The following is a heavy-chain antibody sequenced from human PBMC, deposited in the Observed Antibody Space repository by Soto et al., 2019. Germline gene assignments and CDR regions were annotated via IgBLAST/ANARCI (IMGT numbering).Heavy chain of an antibody. D-gene: IGHD3-3*01. CDR1: EGTFSSYA. CDR3: ASWPQSRRYYDFPNWFDP. V-gene: IGHV1-69*13. CDR2: IIPIFGTA. Sequence: GASVKVSRKASEGTFSSYAISWVRQAPGQGLEWMGGIIPIFGTANYAQKFQGRVTITADESTSTAYMELSSLRSEDTAVYYCASWPQSRRYYDFPNWFDPWGQGTLVTVSS. J-gene: IGHJ5*02.